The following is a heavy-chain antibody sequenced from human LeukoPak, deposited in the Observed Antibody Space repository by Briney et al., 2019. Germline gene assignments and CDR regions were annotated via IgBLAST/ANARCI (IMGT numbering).Heavy chain of an antibody. V-gene: IGHV4-59*01. CDR2: IYYSGSS. J-gene: IGHJ3*02. Sequence: KPSETLSLTCTVSGGSISSYYWTWIRQPPGKGLEWIGYIYYSGSSNYNPSLKSRVTISVDTSKNQSSLKLSSVTAADTAVYYCARVGSYLVYYDAFDIWGQGTMVTVS. CDR1: GGSISSYY. CDR3: ARVGSYLVYYDAFDI. D-gene: IGHD1-26*01.